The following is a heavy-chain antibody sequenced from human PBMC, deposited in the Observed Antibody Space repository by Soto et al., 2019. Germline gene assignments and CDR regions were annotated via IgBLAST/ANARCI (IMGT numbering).Heavy chain of an antibody. D-gene: IGHD2-2*01. V-gene: IGHV3-23*01. J-gene: IGHJ4*02. CDR2: ITGSGGNT. Sequence: EVQLLESGGGLVQPGGSLRLSCAASGFTFSTFAMSWVRQAPGKGLEWVSSITGSGGNTFHGDSVKGRFTISRDNSKNTLYLQMNSLRAEDTAVYYCGRCTGTSCHLGADFWGQGTLVIVSS. CDR1: GFTFSTFA. CDR3: GRCTGTSCHLGADF.